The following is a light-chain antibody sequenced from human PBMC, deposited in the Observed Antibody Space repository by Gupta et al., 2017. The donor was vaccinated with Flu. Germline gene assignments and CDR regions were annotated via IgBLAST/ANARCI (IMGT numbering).Light chain of an antibody. Sequence: GTLAWSPGERATLSCRASQSVSSGYLAWYQQKTGQAPRLLIYGASSRATGSPDRFRGRGSGTDFTLTISRLEPEDVAMYYCQHYDSTPYTFGQGTKLEIK. J-gene: IGKJ2*01. CDR1: QSVSSGY. CDR2: GAS. V-gene: IGKV3-20*01. CDR3: QHYDSTPYT.